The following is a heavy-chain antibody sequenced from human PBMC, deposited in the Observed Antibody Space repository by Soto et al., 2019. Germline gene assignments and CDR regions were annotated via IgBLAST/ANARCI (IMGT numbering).Heavy chain of an antibody. D-gene: IGHD7-27*01. CDR3: ASELGTRAFDI. CDR1: GYTFTHNY. CDR2: INTSGGGA. J-gene: IGHJ3*02. V-gene: IGHV1-46*01. Sequence: QVQLVQSGAEVKKPGTSVKVSCKASGYTFTHNYMHWVRQAPGQGLEWIGIINTSGGGANNAEKFQGRVTMTRDTSTSTVYMELSSLKSEDTAVYFCASELGTRAFDIWGQGTMVIVSS.